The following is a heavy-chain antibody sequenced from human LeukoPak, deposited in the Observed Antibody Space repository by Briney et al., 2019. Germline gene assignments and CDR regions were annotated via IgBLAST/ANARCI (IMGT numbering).Heavy chain of an antibody. J-gene: IGHJ6*03. V-gene: IGHV1-18*01. D-gene: IGHD2-15*01. CDR2: ISAYNGNT. CDR1: GYTFTSYD. Sequence: ASVKVSCKASGYTFTSYDISWVRQAPGQGLEWMGWISAYNGNTNYAQKLQGRVTMTTDTSTSTAYMELRSLRSDDTAVYYCARDSGYCSGGSCYYYYMDVWGKGTTVTVSS. CDR3: ARDSGYCSGGSCYYYYMDV.